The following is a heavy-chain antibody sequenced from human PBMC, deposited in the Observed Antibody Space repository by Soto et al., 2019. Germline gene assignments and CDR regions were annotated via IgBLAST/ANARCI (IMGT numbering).Heavy chain of an antibody. CDR3: TDPGGFDI. CDR2: IKSKSHGGAT. Sequence: EVQLVESGGGLVKPGGSLRLSCAASGFTFSNAWMTWVRQAPGKGLEWVGRIKSKSHGGATDYAAPVKGRFTISRDDSKDTLYLQMNSLKTEDPAVYYCTDPGGFDIWGQGTMVAVSS. V-gene: IGHV3-15*01. J-gene: IGHJ3*02. D-gene: IGHD2-15*01. CDR1: GFTFSNAW.